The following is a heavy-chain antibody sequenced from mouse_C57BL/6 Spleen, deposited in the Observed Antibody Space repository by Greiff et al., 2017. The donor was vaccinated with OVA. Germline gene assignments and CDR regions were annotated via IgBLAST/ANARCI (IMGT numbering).Heavy chain of an antibody. V-gene: IGHV2-2*01. CDR3: AGGHAMDY. CDR2: IWSGGST. Sequence: QVQLQQSGPGLVQPSQSLSVTCTVSGFSLTSYDVHWVRQSPGKGLAWLGVIWSGGSTDYNAAFISRLSISKANSKTQVFFKMNSLQADDTAIYYCAGGHAMDYWGQGTSVTVSS. D-gene: IGHD3-3*01. J-gene: IGHJ4*01. CDR1: GFSLTSYD.